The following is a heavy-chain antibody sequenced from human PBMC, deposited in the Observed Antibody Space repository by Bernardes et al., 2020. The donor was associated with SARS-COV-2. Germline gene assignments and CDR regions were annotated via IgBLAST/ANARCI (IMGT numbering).Heavy chain of an antibody. J-gene: IGHJ4*02. CDR1: GYTFTGYY. V-gene: IGHV1-2*02. Sequence: SVKVSCKASGYTFTGYYMHWVRQAPGQGLEWMGWINPNSGGTNYAQKFQGRVTMTRDTSISTAYMELSRLRSDDTAVYYCARESGYSYGKAPFDYWGQGTLVTVSS. D-gene: IGHD5-18*01. CDR2: INPNSGGT. CDR3: ARESGYSYGKAPFDY.